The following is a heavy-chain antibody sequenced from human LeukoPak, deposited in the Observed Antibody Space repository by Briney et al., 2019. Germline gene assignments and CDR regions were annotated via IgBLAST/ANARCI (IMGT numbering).Heavy chain of an antibody. J-gene: IGHJ4*02. CDR2: IYPDDSDT. CDR3: AIGGDLTYSWYRYFDY. Sequence: GESLKISCNGSGYRFTSYWIGWVSQMPGKGLEWMGLIYPDDSDTRYSPSFQGQVTISADKSIRTAYLQWSSLKGSDTAMYYCAIGGDLTYSWYRYFDYWGQGTLVTVSS. V-gene: IGHV5-51*01. D-gene: IGHD6-13*01. CDR1: GYRFTSYW.